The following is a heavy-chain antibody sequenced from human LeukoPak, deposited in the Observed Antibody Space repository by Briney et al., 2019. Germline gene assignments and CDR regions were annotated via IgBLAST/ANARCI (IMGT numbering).Heavy chain of an antibody. D-gene: IGHD3-10*01. CDR1: GFTFSSYG. Sequence: GGSLRLSCAASGFTFSSYGMHWVRQAPGKGLEWVAVISYDGSNKYYADSVKGRFTISRDNSKNTLYLQMNSLRAEDTAVYYCARDSSITMVRGVSYGMDVWGQGTTVTVSS. CDR3: ARDSSITMVRGVSYGMDV. J-gene: IGHJ6*02. V-gene: IGHV3-30*03. CDR2: ISYDGSNK.